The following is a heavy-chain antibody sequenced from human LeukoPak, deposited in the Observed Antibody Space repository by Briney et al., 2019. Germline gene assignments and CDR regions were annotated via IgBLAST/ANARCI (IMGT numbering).Heavy chain of an antibody. CDR2: ISYDGSNK. Sequence: SGGSLILSCAASGFTFSNYGMHWVRQAPGKGLEWVAVISYDGSNKYYADSVKGRFTISRDNSKNTLYLQMNSLRAEDTAVYYCAKVFFTMIVVVTIDYWGQGTLVTASS. D-gene: IGHD3-22*01. J-gene: IGHJ4*02. CDR3: AKVFFTMIVVVTIDY. V-gene: IGHV3-30*18. CDR1: GFTFSNYG.